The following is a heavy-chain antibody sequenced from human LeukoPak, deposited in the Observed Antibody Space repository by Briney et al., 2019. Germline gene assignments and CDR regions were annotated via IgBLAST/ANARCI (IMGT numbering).Heavy chain of an antibody. V-gene: IGHV3-48*03. CDR1: GFTFSSYE. CDR2: ISSSGSTI. J-gene: IGHJ3*02. Sequence: PGGSLRLSCAASGFTFSSYEMNWVRQAPGKGLEWVSYISSSGSTIYYADSVEGRFTISRDNARNSLYLQMNSLRAEDTAVYYCARDKFTMVRGVHTPDAFDIWGQGTMVTVSS. D-gene: IGHD3-10*01. CDR3: ARDKFTMVRGVHTPDAFDI.